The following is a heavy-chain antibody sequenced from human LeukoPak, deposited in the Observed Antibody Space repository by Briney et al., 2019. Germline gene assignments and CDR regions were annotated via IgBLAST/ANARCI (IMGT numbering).Heavy chain of an antibody. CDR1: GFTFSSYA. V-gene: IGHV3-23*01. D-gene: IGHD1-26*01. Sequence: GGSLRLSCAASGFTFSSYAMSWVRQAPGKGLERVSAISGSGGSTYYADSVKGRFTISRDNSKNTLYLQMNSLRVEDTAVYYCAKGESGSYLTDAFDIWGQGTMVTVSS. CDR3: AKGESGSYLTDAFDI. CDR2: ISGSGGST. J-gene: IGHJ3*02.